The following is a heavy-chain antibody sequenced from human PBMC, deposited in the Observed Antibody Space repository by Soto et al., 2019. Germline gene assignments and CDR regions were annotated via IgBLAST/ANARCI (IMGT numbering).Heavy chain of an antibody. D-gene: IGHD2-21*02. Sequence: EVQLVESGGGLVKPGGSLRLSCAASGFIFTRHSMNWVRQAPGKGLEWVSCISGTGTFIYYSDSVKGRFTISRDDAKTSLYLQMNSLTAEDTAVYYCARGSGTDTGDALDIWGPGTMVTVS. J-gene: IGHJ3*02. CDR1: GFIFTRHS. CDR3: ARGSGTDTGDALDI. CDR2: ISGTGTFI. V-gene: IGHV3-21*06.